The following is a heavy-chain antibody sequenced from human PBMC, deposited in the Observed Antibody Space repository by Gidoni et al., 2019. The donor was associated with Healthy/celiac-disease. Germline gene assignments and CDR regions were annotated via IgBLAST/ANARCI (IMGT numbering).Heavy chain of an antibody. J-gene: IGHJ4*02. Sequence: QLQLQESGAGLVQPSGTLYLTGAVSGGSIRSSNWWSWVRQPPGQGLEWIGAIYHSGSTNYNPSVKSRVTISVDKSKNQFSLKLSSVTAADTAVYYCARGEGYYYGSGSYYQFDYWGQGTLVTVSS. V-gene: IGHV4-4*02. CDR1: GGSIRSSNW. CDR2: IYHSGST. D-gene: IGHD3-10*01. CDR3: ARGEGYYYGSGSYYQFDY.